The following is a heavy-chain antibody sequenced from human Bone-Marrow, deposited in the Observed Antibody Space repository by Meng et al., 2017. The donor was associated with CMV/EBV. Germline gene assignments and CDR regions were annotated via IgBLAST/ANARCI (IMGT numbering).Heavy chain of an antibody. CDR2: ISGSGGNT. CDR1: GFTFSSYA. J-gene: IGHJ4*02. D-gene: IGHD4-17*01. V-gene: IGHV3-23*01. CDR3: ASPFYGDYLSTFDY. Sequence: ASGFTFSSYAMSWVRQAPGKGLEWVSAISGSGGNTYSADSVKGRFTISRDNSKNTLYLQMNSLRAEDTAVYYCASPFYGDYLSTFDYWGQGTLVTVSS.